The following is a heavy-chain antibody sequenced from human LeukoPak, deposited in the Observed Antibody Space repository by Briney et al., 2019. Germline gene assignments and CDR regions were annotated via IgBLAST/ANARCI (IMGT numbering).Heavy chain of an antibody. V-gene: IGHV3-23*01. Sequence: GGSLRLSCAASGFTFSSYAMSWVRQAPGKGLEWVSAISGSGGSTYYADSVKGRFTISRDNSKNTPYLQMNSLRAEDTAVYYCATSGAYCGGDCYTLDYWGQGTLVTVSS. CDR2: ISGSGGST. CDR3: ATSGAYCGGDCYTLDY. CDR1: GFTFSSYA. J-gene: IGHJ4*02. D-gene: IGHD2-21*02.